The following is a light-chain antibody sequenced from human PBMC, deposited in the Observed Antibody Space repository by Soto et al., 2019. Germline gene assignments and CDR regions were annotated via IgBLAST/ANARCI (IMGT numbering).Light chain of an antibody. Sequence: DIRLTQSPSFLSAAEGDRVTIACRASQGISNLLAWYQQKPGEAPKLLISFASSLQSGVPSRFTGSGSGTEFTLTVSSLQPEDFATYYCQQFNSYPRMFGQGTKVEIK. CDR3: QQFNSYPRM. CDR1: QGISNL. J-gene: IGKJ1*01. V-gene: IGKV1-9*01. CDR2: FAS.